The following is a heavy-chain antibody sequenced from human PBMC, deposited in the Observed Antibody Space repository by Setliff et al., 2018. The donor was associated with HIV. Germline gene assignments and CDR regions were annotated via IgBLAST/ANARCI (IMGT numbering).Heavy chain of an antibody. CDR3: ARDQKGYSYGYFDS. D-gene: IGHD5-18*01. V-gene: IGHV4-4*07. CDR1: GDSISGYY. CDR2: THTSGNT. Sequence: SETLSLTCTSSGDSISGYYWSWIRQPAGKGLEWIGRTHTSGNTNYNPSLKSRVTMSVDTSKNQFSLRLSSVTAAGTAVYYCARDQKGYSYGYFDSWGQGTLVTVSS. J-gene: IGHJ4*02.